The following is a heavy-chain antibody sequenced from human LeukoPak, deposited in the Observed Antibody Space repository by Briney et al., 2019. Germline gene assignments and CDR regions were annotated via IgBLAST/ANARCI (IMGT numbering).Heavy chain of an antibody. D-gene: IGHD5-18*01. J-gene: IGHJ4*02. CDR1: GFTFSSYS. V-gene: IGHV3-21*01. CDR2: ISDNSYWI. CDR3: AREYTAMAYDY. Sequence: GGSLRLSCAASGFTFSSYSMSWVRQAPGKGLEWVSSISDNSYWIYYAASVEGRFIISRDNAKNSLYLQMNNLRVDDSAVYYCAREYTAMAYDYWGQGNLVTVSS.